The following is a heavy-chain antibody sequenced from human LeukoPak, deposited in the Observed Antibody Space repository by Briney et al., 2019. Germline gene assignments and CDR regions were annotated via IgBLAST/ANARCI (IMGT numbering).Heavy chain of an antibody. CDR1: GFTLGDYA. V-gene: IGHV3-49*03. J-gene: IGHJ4*02. D-gene: IGHD3-16*01. Sequence: PGGSLRLSCTASGFTLGDYAMSWFRQAPGKGLEWVGFIRSNAYGGTTEYAASVRGRFTISIDESKIIAYRQMNSLKTEDTAVYYCTFYDYVWGSYTLYYWGQGPLATVSS. CDR3: TFYDYVWGSYTLYY. CDR2: IRSNAYGGTT.